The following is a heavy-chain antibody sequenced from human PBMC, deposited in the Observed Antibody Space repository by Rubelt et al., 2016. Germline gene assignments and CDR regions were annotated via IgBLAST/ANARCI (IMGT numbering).Heavy chain of an antibody. D-gene: IGHD6-19*01. CDR1: GGSISSSSYY. CDR3: ARQKTDSSGWYDWFDP. CDR2: INYSGST. Sequence: QLQLQESGPGLVKPSETLSLTCIVSGGSISSSSYYWGWIRQPPGKGLEWIGSINYSGSTYYNPSLKSRVTISVDTSKNQFSLTGSTVTAADTAVYYCARQKTDSSGWYDWFDPWGQGTLVTVSS. J-gene: IGHJ5*02. V-gene: IGHV4-39*07.